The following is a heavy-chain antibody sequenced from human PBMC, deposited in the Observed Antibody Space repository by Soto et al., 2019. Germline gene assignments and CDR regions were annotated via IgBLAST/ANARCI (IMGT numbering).Heavy chain of an antibody. D-gene: IGHD3-10*01. V-gene: IGHV1-18*01. J-gene: IGHJ5*02. CDR2: INGDNGKT. CDR3: ARDLAWGSRRDVVSEDWLDP. CDR1: GYTFSSYG. Sequence: QVHLVQSGAEVKKPGASVKVSCKASGYTFSSYGITWVRQAPGQGLEWMGWINGDNGKTIYGQKLQGRVTMTTDTSTSTAYMEVRSLRSDDTAVYYCARDLAWGSRRDVVSEDWLDPWGQGTLVTVSS.